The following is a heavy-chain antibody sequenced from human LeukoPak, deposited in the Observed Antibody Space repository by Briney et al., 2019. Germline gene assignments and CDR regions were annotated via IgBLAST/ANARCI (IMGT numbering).Heavy chain of an antibody. J-gene: IGHJ4*02. D-gene: IGHD2-15*01. CDR3: ASSSWLRDANFDN. V-gene: IGHV4-61*02. CDR2: IYTSGST. CDR1: GGSISSSSYY. Sequence: SETLSLTCTVSGGSISSSSYYWSWIRQPAGKGLEWIGRIYTSGSTNYNPSLKSRVTISVDTSKNQFSLKLSSVTAADTAVYYCASSSWLRDANFDNWGQGTLVTVSS.